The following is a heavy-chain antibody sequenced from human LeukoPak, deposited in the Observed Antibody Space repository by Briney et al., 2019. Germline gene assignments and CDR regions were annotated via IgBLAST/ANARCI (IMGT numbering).Heavy chain of an antibody. CDR3: AATFGAVAATREVVFWFDP. V-gene: IGHV1-8*03. CDR1: GYTFTSYD. CDR2: MNPNSGNT. D-gene: IGHD2-15*01. J-gene: IGHJ5*02. Sequence: GASVKVSCKASGYTFTSYDINWVRQATGQGLEWMGWMNPNSGNTGYAEKFQGGVTITRDTSISTAYMELSSLRSEDTAVYYCAATFGAVAATREVVFWFDPWGQGTLVTVSS.